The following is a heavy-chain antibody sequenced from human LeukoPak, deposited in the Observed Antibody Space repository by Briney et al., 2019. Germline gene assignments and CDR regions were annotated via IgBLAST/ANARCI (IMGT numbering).Heavy chain of an antibody. D-gene: IGHD1-20*01. CDR2: IYTSGST. Sequence: SETLSLTCTVSGGSISSYYWSWIRQPAGKGLEWIGRIYTSGSTNYNPSLKSRVTISVDTSKNQFSLKLSSVTAADTAVYYCARVTPYNWNFDYWGQGTLVTVSS. V-gene: IGHV4-4*07. J-gene: IGHJ4*02. CDR1: GGSISSYY. CDR3: ARVTPYNWNFDY.